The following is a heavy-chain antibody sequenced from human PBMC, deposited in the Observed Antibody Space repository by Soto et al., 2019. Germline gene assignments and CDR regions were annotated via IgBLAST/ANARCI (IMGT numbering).Heavy chain of an antibody. D-gene: IGHD2-15*01. CDR2: ISTHNGNT. CDR1: GYTFSRYG. Sequence: QVQLVQSGTEVKKPGASVKVSCKASGYTFSRYGIAWVRQAPGQGLEWMGWISTHNGNTDYAQKVQGRATLTTDTSTGTVYLELRSLKSDDTAIYYCARRAADAFDIWGQGTMVTVSS. J-gene: IGHJ3*02. V-gene: IGHV1-18*01. CDR3: ARRAADAFDI.